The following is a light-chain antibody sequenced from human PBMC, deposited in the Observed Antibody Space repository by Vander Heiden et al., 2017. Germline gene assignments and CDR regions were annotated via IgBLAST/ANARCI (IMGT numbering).Light chain of an antibody. CDR1: QSVSSN. V-gene: IGKV3-15*01. J-gene: IGKJ1*01. CDR2: GAS. CDR3: QQYNNWPET. Sequence: EIVMPHSPATLSVSPGERATLSCRASQSVSSNLAWYQQKPGQAPRLLIYGASTRATGIPARFSGSGSGTEFTLTISSLQSEDFAVYYCQQYNNWPETFGQGTNVEI.